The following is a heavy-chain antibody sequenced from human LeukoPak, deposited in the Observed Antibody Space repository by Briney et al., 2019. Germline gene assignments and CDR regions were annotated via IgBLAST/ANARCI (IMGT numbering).Heavy chain of an antibody. Sequence: ASVKVSCKASGYTFTGYHMHWVRQAPGQGLEWMGWINPNSGGTNYAQKFQGRVTMTRDTSISTAYMELSRLRSDDTAVYYCARAGLLWFGELLDAFDIWGQGTMVTVSS. J-gene: IGHJ3*02. V-gene: IGHV1-2*02. CDR2: INPNSGGT. CDR1: GYTFTGYH. D-gene: IGHD3-10*01. CDR3: ARAGLLWFGELLDAFDI.